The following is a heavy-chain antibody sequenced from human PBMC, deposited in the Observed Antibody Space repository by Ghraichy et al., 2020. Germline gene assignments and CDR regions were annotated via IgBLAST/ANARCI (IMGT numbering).Heavy chain of an antibody. J-gene: IGHJ6*04. CDR1: GFTFSSYA. V-gene: IGHV3-23*01. CDR3: AKGSAVAYYDSWSDKGQYYSGMDV. CDR2: FSGSGGST. D-gene: IGHD3-3*01. Sequence: GGSLRLSCAASGFTFSSYAMTWVRQAPGKGLEWVSAFSGSGGSTYYADSVKGRFTISRDNSKNTLYLQMNSLRAEDTAVYYCAKGSAVAYYDSWSDKGQYYSGMDVWGTGTTVTASS.